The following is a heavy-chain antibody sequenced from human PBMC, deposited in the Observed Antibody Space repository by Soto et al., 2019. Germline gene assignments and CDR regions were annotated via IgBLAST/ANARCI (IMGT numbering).Heavy chain of an antibody. CDR1: GYTFTGDA. Sequence: ASVKVSCRGSGYTFTGDAMHWVRQAPGQRLEWMGWINAGNGNTKYSQKFQGRVTITRDTSASTAYMELSSLRSEDTAVYYCARDLGIAARTPPYYWGQGTLVTVSS. CDR3: ARDLGIAARTPPYY. D-gene: IGHD6-6*01. V-gene: IGHV1-3*01. CDR2: INAGNGNT. J-gene: IGHJ4*02.